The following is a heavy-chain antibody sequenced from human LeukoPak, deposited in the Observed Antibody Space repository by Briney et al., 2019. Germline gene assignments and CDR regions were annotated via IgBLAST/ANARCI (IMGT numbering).Heavy chain of an antibody. J-gene: IGHJ4*02. CDR2: TYYSGST. CDR3: ARGPAGQYFDY. CDR1: GGSISSYY. D-gene: IGHD3-10*01. V-gene: IGHV4-59*12. Sequence: SETLSLTCTVSGGSISSYYWSWIRQPPGKGLEWIGYTYYSGSTNYNPSLKSRVTISVDTSKNQFSLKLSSVTAADTAVYYCARGPAGQYFDYWGQGTLVTVSS.